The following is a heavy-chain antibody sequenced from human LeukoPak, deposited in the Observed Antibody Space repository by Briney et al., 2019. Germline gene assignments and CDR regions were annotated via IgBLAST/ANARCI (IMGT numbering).Heavy chain of an antibody. CDR1: GYTFTSYG. V-gene: IGHV1-69*04. J-gene: IGHJ4*02. Sequence: SVKVSCKASGYTFTSYGISWVRQAPGQGLEWMGRIIPILGIANYAQKFQGRVTITADKSTSTAYMELSSLRSEDTAVYYCARDSNDFWSGLNGNFDYWGQGTLVTVSS. D-gene: IGHD3-3*01. CDR2: IIPILGIA. CDR3: ARDSNDFWSGLNGNFDY.